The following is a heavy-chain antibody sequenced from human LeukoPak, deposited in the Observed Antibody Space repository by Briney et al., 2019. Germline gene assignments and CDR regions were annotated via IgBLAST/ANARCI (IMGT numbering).Heavy chain of an antibody. J-gene: IGHJ6*02. V-gene: IGHV4-59*08. CDR1: GGSISSYY. CDR3: ASARLPSSGYYYYYGMDV. CDR2: IYYSGST. D-gene: IGHD3-16*01. Sequence: SETLSLTCTVSGGSISSYYWSWIRQPPGKGLEWIGYIYYSGSTNYNPSLKSRVTISVDTSKNQFSLKLSSVTAADTAVYYCASARLPSSGYYYYYGMDVWGQGTTVTVSS.